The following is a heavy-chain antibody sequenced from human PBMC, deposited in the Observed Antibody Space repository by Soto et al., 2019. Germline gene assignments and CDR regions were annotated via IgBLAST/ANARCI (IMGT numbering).Heavy chain of an antibody. Sequence: QVQLVQSGAEVKKPGASVKVSCKASGYTFTSYDINWVRQATGQGLEWMGWMNPNSGNTGYAQKCQGRGNMARNTSISTAYMELSILRSEDTAVYYCARFVRGVCSSTSCYWPTGGYYDYYYMDVWGKGTTVTVSS. CDR3: ARFVRGVCSSTSCYWPTGGYYDYYYMDV. V-gene: IGHV1-8*01. CDR1: GYTFTSYD. J-gene: IGHJ6*03. D-gene: IGHD2-2*01. CDR2: MNPNSGNT.